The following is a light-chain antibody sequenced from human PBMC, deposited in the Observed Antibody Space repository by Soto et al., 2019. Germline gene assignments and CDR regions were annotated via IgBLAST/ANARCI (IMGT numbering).Light chain of an antibody. V-gene: IGKV1-17*01. CDR1: QGIRND. CDR2: AAS. Sequence: DIQMTQSPSSLPASVGDRVTIICRASQGIRNDLDWYQQKPGKAPKRLIHAASSLDGGVPSRFSASGSGTEFSLTTSSLQPEDFATYYCLQHNTYPYTFGQGTKLEIK. J-gene: IGKJ2*01. CDR3: LQHNTYPYT.